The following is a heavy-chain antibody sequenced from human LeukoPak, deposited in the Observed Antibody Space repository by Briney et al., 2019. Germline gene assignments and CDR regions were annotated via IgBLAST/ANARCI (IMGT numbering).Heavy chain of an antibody. CDR1: GFTFSSYS. CDR2: ISSSSSYI. CDR3: ARDPGDYGYFQH. Sequence: GGSLRLSCAASGFTFSSYSMNWVRQAPGKGLEWDSSISSSSSYIYYADSVKGRFTISRDNAKNSLYLQMNSLRAEDTAVYYCARDPGDYGYFQHWGQGTLVTVSS. V-gene: IGHV3-21*01. D-gene: IGHD4-17*01. J-gene: IGHJ1*01.